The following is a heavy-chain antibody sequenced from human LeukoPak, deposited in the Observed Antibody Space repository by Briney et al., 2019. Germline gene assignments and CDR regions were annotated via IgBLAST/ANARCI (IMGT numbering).Heavy chain of an antibody. CDR2: IGTAGDT. J-gene: IGHJ3*02. V-gene: IGHV3-13*01. CDR3: ARARQWLGRGAAFDI. CDR1: GFTFSSYD. D-gene: IGHD6-19*01. Sequence: GGSLRLSCAASGFTFSSYDMHWVRQATGKGLEWVSAIGTAGDTYYPGSVKGRFTISRENAKNSLYLQMNSLRAGDTAVYYCARARQWLGRGAAFDIWGQGTMVTVSS.